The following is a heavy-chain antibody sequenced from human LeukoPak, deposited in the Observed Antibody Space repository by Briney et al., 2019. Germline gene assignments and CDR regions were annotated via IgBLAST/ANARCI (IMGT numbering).Heavy chain of an antibody. V-gene: IGHV4-4*07. J-gene: IGHJ3*02. D-gene: IGHD1-26*01. Sequence: SETLSLTCTVSGGSISSYHWSWIRQPAGKGLEWIGRIYTSGSTNYNPSLKSRVTMSVDTSKNQFSLKLSSVTAADTAVYYCARDHRPDLGSGSYVRARYDAFDIWGQGTMVTVSS. CDR1: GGSISSYH. CDR3: ARDHRPDLGSGSYVRARYDAFDI. CDR2: IYTSGST.